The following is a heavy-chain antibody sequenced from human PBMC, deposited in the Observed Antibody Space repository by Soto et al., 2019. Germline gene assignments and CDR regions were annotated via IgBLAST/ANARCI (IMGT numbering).Heavy chain of an antibody. D-gene: IGHD6-19*01. Sequence: SETLSLTCTVSGGSISSGGYYWSWIRQHPGKGLEWIGYIYYSGSTYYNPSLTSRVTISVDTSKNQFSLKLSSVTAADTAVYYCARDSGSPYSSGWQTLDYWGQGTLVTVSS. CDR3: ARDSGSPYSSGWQTLDY. V-gene: IGHV4-31*03. CDR2: IYYSGST. J-gene: IGHJ4*02. CDR1: GGSISSGGYY.